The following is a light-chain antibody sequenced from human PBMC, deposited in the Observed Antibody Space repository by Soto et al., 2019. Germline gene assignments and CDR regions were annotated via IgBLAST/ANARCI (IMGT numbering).Light chain of an antibody. V-gene: IGLV1-47*01. CDR3: AAWDVSLSGLYV. CDR2: RNN. Sequence: QSVLTQPPSASGTPGQRVTISCSGSSSNIGSNYVYWYQQLPGTAPKLLIYRNNQRPSGVPDRLSGSKSGTSASLAISGLRSEDEADYYCAAWDVSLSGLYVFGTGTKVTVL. J-gene: IGLJ1*01. CDR1: SSNIGSNY.